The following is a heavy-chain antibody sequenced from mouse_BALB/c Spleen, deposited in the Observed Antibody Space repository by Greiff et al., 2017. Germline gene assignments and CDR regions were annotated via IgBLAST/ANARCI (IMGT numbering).Heavy chain of an antibody. CDR3: ARATYDYAMDY. D-gene: IGHD5-1*01. J-gene: IGHJ4*01. V-gene: IGHV5-17*02. CDR1: GFTFSSFG. Sequence: EVQLVESGGGLVQPGGSRKLSCAASGFTFSSFGMHWVRQAPEKGLEWVAYISSGRSTIYYADTVKGRFTISRDKPKNTLFLQMTSLRSEDTAMYYCARATYDYAMDYWGQGTSVTVSS. CDR2: ISSGRSTI.